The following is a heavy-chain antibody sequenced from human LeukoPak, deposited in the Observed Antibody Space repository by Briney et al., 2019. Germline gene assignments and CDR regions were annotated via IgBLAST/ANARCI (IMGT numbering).Heavy chain of an antibody. CDR3: AKTRESLFEYFQH. Sequence: GGSLRLSCAASGFTFSSYAMSWVRQAPGKGLEWVSAISGSGGSTYYAGSVKGRFTISRDNSKNTLYLQMNSLRADDTAVYYCAKTRESLFEYFQHWGQGTLVTVSS. CDR1: GFTFSSYA. D-gene: IGHD3-10*01. V-gene: IGHV3-23*01. J-gene: IGHJ1*01. CDR2: ISGSGGST.